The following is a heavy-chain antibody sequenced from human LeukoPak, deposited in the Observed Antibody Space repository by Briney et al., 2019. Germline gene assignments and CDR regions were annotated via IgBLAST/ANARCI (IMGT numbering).Heavy chain of an antibody. J-gene: IGHJ4*02. CDR1: GFTFSSYA. V-gene: IGHV3-23*01. D-gene: IGHD3-9*01. CDR3: ATDGTPERITIFSHYFDS. Sequence: GGSLRLSCAASGFTFSSYAMSWVRQAPGKGLEWISWMSSRSGTTQYADSMKGRFTISRDNAMNSLYLQMNSLTAEDTAVYYCATDGTPERITIFSHYFDSWGQGTLVTVSS. CDR2: MSSRSGTT.